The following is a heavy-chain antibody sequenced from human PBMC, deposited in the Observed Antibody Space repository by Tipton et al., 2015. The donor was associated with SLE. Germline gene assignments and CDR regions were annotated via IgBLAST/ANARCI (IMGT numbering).Heavy chain of an antibody. CDR1: GGSFSGYY. D-gene: IGHD2-2*01. J-gene: IGHJ4*02. V-gene: IGHV4-34*01. Sequence: TLSLTCAVYGGSFSGYYWSWIRQPPGKGLEWIGEINHSGSTNYNPSLKSRVTISVDTSKDQFSLKLSSVTTADTAVYYCARRVVPDYWGQGTLVTVSS. CDR3: ARRVVPDY. CDR2: INHSGST.